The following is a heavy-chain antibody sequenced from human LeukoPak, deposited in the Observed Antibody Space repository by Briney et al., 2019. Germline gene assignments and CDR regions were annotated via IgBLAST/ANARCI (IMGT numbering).Heavy chain of an antibody. CDR1: GYTFTGYS. V-gene: IGHV1-2*06. J-gene: IGHJ4*02. Sequence: ASVKVSCKASGYTFTGYSMHWVRQAPGQGLEWMGRINPNSGGTKYAQRFQGRVTMTRDTSTSTAYMELSRLTSDDTAVYYCARDYSGSYFYGLWGQGTLVTVSS. D-gene: IGHD1-26*01. CDR2: INPNSGGT. CDR3: ARDYSGSYFYGL.